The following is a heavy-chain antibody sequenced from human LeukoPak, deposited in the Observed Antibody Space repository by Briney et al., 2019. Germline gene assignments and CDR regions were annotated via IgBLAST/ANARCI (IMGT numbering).Heavy chain of an antibody. CDR1: GASISSSRSF. Sequence: SETLSLTCTVSGASISSSRSFWGWIRQPPGKGLEWIVSIFSGGNTYYNPSLNSRVSISIDTSKNQFSLKLSSVTAADTAVYYCARGPVSLGYGLKGPYYYYMDVWGKGTTVTVSS. J-gene: IGHJ6*03. CDR2: IFSGGNT. D-gene: IGHD5-18*01. V-gene: IGHV4-39*01. CDR3: ARGPVSLGYGLKGPYYYYMDV.